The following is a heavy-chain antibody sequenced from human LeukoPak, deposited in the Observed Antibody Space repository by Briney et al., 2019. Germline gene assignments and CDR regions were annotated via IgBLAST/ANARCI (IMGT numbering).Heavy chain of an antibody. D-gene: IGHD3-10*01. CDR1: VFTLCSYA. Sequence: GGSLRLSCAASVFTLCSYAMSCVREAPGKGLGWGSAFCGSGGGTYYADSVQGRFTNSRDNSKNTLYLQMNSLRAEDTAVYDCAGQGMVRGVKGTFDYLGQGSLVTVSS. CDR3: AGQGMVRGVKGTFDY. J-gene: IGHJ4*02. CDR2: FCGSGGGT. V-gene: IGHV3-23*01.